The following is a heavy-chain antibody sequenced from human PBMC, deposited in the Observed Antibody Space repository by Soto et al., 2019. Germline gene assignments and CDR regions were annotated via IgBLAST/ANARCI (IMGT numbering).Heavy chain of an antibody. D-gene: IGHD6-6*01. Sequence: QVQLVESGGGVVQPGRSLRLSCAASGFTFSSYGMHWVRQAPGKGLEWVAVIWYDGSNKYYADSVKGRFTISRDNSKNTLYLQMNSLRAEDTAVYYCAREVYSTSDYWGQGTLVTVSS. CDR1: GFTFSSYG. V-gene: IGHV3-33*01. CDR3: AREVYSTSDY. J-gene: IGHJ4*02. CDR2: IWYDGSNK.